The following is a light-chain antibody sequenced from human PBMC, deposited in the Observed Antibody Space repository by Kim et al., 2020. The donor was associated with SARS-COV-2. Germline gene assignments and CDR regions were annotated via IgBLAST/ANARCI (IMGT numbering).Light chain of an antibody. J-gene: IGKJ5*01. Sequence: DIQMTQSPSSVSASVGDRVTLTCRASLGVSNFVAWYQQKPGKAPKLLIYAASSLQSGVPSRFSGSGSGTNFTLTISSMQPEDFGNYYSRQANRFPFAFGQGTRLEIK. V-gene: IGKV1-12*01. CDR1: LGVSNF. CDR2: AAS. CDR3: RQANRFPFA.